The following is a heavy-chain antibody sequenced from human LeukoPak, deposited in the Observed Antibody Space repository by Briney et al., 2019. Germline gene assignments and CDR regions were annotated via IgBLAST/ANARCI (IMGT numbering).Heavy chain of an antibody. Sequence: SETLSLTCAVSGYSISSGYYWGWIRQPPGKGLEWIGSIYHSGSTYYNPSLKSRVTISVDTSKNQFSLKLSSVTAADTAVYYCARHSYRGGALVVVVPAASSLFDYWGQGTLVTVSS. CDR1: GYSISSGYY. CDR3: ARHSYRGGALVVVVPAASSLFDY. V-gene: IGHV4-38-2*01. CDR2: IYHSGST. D-gene: IGHD2-2*01. J-gene: IGHJ4*02.